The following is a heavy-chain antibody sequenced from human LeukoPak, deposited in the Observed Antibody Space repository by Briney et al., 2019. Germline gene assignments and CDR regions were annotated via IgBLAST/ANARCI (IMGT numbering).Heavy chain of an antibody. CDR3: AKDYDFWSGYVDY. J-gene: IGHJ4*02. D-gene: IGHD3-3*01. CDR1: GFTVSSNY. V-gene: IGHV3-53*01. Sequence: PGGSLRLSCAASGFTVSSNYMSWVRQAPGKGLEWVSVIYSGGSTYYADSVKGRFTISRHNSKNTLYLQMNSLRAEDTAVYYCAKDYDFWSGYVDYWGQGTLVTVSS. CDR2: IYSGGST.